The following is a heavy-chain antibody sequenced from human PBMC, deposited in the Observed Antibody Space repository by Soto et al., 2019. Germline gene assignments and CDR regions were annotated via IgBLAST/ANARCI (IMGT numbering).Heavy chain of an antibody. V-gene: IGHV1-18*01. CDR2: ISSHNGNT. J-gene: IGHJ4*02. Sequence: QVQLVQSGDEVKQPGASVKVSCKASGSTITAYGISWVRQAPGQGLEWMAWISSHNGNTYYAQNLQGRVTMTTDTSTSTAYMELSSLRSDDTAVYYCASSSIAAAGPFDYWGQGALVTVSS. CDR3: ASSSIAAAGPFDY. D-gene: IGHD6-13*01. CDR1: GSTITAYG.